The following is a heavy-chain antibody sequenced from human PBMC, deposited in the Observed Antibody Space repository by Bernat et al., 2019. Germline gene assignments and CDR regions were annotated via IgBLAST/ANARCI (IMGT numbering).Heavy chain of an antibody. D-gene: IGHD6-19*01. CDR2: IYYSGSI. CDR3: ARQSGIAVLFDY. Sequence: QLQLQESGPGLVKPSETLSLTCTVSGGSISSSSYYWGWIRQPPGKGLEWIGSIYYSGSIYYNPSLKSRVTISVDTSKNQFSLKLSSVTAADTAVYYCARQSGIAVLFDYWGQGTLVTVSS. CDR1: GGSISSSSYY. V-gene: IGHV4-39*01. J-gene: IGHJ4*02.